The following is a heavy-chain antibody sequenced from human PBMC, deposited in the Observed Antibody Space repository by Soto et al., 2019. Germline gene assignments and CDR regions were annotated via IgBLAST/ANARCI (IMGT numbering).Heavy chain of an antibody. D-gene: IGHD3-3*01. CDR2: ISTYNGDT. V-gene: IGHV1-18*04. CDR3: ARVMTTFGVISKGPDH. CDR1: GYPFTTYG. J-gene: IGHJ4*02. Sequence: ASVKVSCKASGYPFTTYGISWVRQAPGQGLEWMGWISTYNGDTEYPQSLQGRVTMTRDTSTATAYMELRSLRSDDTAVYYCARVMTTFGVISKGPDHWGQGTLVTVSS.